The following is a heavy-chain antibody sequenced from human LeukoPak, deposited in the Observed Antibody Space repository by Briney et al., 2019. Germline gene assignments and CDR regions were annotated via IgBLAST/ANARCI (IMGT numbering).Heavy chain of an antibody. V-gene: IGHV1-8*01. Sequence: GASVKVSCKASGYTFTSYDINWVRQATGQGLEWMGWMNPNSGNTGYAQKLQGRVTMTTDTSTSTAYMELRSLRSDDTAVYYCARARGWIQLWAYYYSGMDVWGQGTTVTVSS. D-gene: IGHD5-18*01. CDR1: GYTFTSYD. J-gene: IGHJ6*02. CDR2: MNPNSGNT. CDR3: ARARGWIQLWAYYYSGMDV.